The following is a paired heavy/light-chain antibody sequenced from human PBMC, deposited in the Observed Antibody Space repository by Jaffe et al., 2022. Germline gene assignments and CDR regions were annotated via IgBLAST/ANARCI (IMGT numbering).Light chain of an antibody. CDR3: QQYGYLPLT. CDR1: QSVNNNY. V-gene: IGKV3-20*01. CDR2: GAS. J-gene: IGKJ4*01. Sequence: EIVLTQSPGTLSLSPGERATLSCRASQSVNNNYLAWYQEKPGQAPRLFIYGASSRATGIPDRFSGSGSGTDFTLTISRLEPEDFAVYYCQQYGYLPLTFGGGTKVEIK.
Heavy chain of an antibody. J-gene: IGHJ4*02. CDR3: AKSQGSYYTLGNYYFDF. CDR2: ISGSGTST. D-gene: IGHD3-10*01. V-gene: IGHV3-23*01. CDR1: GFTFSAYA. Sequence: EVQLLESGGGLVQPGGSLRLSCAASGFTFSAYAMNWVRQAPGKGLEWVSTISGSGTSTYYADSVKGRFTISRDNSKNTLNLQMNSLRAEDTAVYYCAKSQGSYYTLGNYYFDFWGQGTLVTVSS.